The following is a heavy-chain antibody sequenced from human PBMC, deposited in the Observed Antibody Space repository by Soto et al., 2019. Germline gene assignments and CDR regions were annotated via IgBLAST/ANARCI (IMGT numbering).Heavy chain of an antibody. J-gene: IGHJ3*02. CDR1: GGSISSGGYS. CDR2: IYHSGST. V-gene: IGHV4-30-2*01. D-gene: IGHD3-10*01. CDR3: ARDYGSGSYGAFDI. Sequence: SETLYLTCAVSGGSISSGGYSWSWIRQPPGKGLEWIGYIYHSGSTYYNPSLKNRVTISVDRSKNQLSLKLSFVTAAYTAVYYCARDYGSGSYGAFDIWGQGTMVT.